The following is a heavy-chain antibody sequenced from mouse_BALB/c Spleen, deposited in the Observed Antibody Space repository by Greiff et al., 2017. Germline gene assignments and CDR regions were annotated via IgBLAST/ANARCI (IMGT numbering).Heavy chain of an antibody. CDR3: ARDDYRYHWYFDV. J-gene: IGHJ1*01. V-gene: IGHV5-4*02. D-gene: IGHD2-14*01. CDR2: ISDGGSYT. CDR1: GFTFSDYY. Sequence: EVMLVESGGGLVKPGGSLKLSCAASGFTFSDYYMSWVRQTPEKRLEWVATISDGGSYTYYPDSVKGRFTISRDNAKNNLYLQMSSLKSEDTAMYYCARDDYRYHWYFDVWGAGTTVTVSS.